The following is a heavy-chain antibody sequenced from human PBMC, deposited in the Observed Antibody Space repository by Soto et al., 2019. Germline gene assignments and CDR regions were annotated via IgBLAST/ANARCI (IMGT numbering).Heavy chain of an antibody. CDR2: FDPEDGET. Sequence: ASVKVSCKVSGYILTELSMHWVRQAPGKGLEWMGGFDPEDGETIYAQKFQGRVTITADESTSTAYMELRSLRSEDTAVYYCARESRYCSGGSCYFLPGIDYWGQGTLVTVSS. CDR3: ARESRYCSGGSCYFLPGIDY. D-gene: IGHD2-15*01. V-gene: IGHV1-24*01. J-gene: IGHJ4*02. CDR1: GYILTELS.